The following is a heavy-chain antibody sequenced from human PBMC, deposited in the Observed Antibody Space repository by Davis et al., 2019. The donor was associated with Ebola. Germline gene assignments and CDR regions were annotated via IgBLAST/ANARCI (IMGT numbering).Heavy chain of an antibody. CDR2: MSDSGSIT. CDR3: ARRDRGWGGNDY. Sequence: GESLKISCAASGFTFSKYEMSWVRQAPGKGLEWISYMSDSGSITDYTDSVKGRFTISRDNARNLLYLQMNSLRAEDTAVYYCARRDRGWGGNDYWGQGTLVTVSS. J-gene: IGHJ4*02. CDR1: GFTFSKYE. D-gene: IGHD6-19*01. V-gene: IGHV3-48*03.